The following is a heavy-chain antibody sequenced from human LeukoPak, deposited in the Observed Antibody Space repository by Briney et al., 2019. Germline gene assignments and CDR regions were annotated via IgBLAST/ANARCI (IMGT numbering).Heavy chain of an antibody. CDR1: GYTFSNYG. CDR3: ARMVRGVLYYYGMDV. J-gene: IGHJ6*02. D-gene: IGHD3-10*01. V-gene: IGHV1-18*01. Sequence: GASVKVSCKASGYTFSNYGISWVRQAPGQGLEWMGWISGFNGNTNYGQKVQGRVTMTTDTSTITAYMELRSLRSDDTAVYYCARMVRGVLYYYGMDVWGQGTTVTVSS. CDR2: ISGFNGNT.